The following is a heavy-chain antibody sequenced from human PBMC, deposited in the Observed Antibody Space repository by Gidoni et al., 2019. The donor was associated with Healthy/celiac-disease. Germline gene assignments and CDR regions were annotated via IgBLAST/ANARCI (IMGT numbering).Heavy chain of an antibody. Sequence: QVQLVESGGGVVQPGRSLRLSCAASGLTFSSYAMHWVRQAPGKGLEWVAVISYDGSNKYYADSVKGRFTISRDNSKNTLYLQMNSLRAEDTAVYYCARDREWELPGGWFDPWGQGTLVTVSS. CDR2: ISYDGSNK. D-gene: IGHD1-26*01. CDR1: GLTFSSYA. J-gene: IGHJ5*02. V-gene: IGHV3-30*04. CDR3: ARDREWELPGGWFDP.